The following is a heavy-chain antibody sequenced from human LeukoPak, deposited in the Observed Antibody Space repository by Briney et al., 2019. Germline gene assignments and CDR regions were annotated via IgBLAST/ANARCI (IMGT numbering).Heavy chain of an antibody. V-gene: IGHV4-59*01. J-gene: IGHJ4*02. CDR1: GGSISSYY. CDR3: ARSGVPQR. D-gene: IGHD7-27*01. Sequence: SETLSLICTVSGGSISSYYWSWIRQPPGKGLEWIGYIYYSGSTNYNPSLKSRVTISVDTSKNQFSLRLNSVTAADPAVYYCARSGVPQRWGQGTLVTVSS. CDR2: IYYSGST.